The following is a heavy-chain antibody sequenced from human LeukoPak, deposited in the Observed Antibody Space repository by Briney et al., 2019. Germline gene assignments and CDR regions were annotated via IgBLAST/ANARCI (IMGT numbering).Heavy chain of an antibody. D-gene: IGHD3-22*01. CDR2: TYYKSKWFH. CDR1: GDSVSSQNVA. V-gene: IGHV6-1*01. CDR3: ARGATYYSDSSGYLGPFYFDF. J-gene: IGHJ4*02. Sequence: SQTLSPTCAISGDSVSSQNVAWNWIRQSPSRGLEWLGRTYYKSKWFHDYAVSLRGRTTVNADTSKNQFSLELNSVTPEDTAVYYCARGATYYSDSSGYLGPFYFDFWGQGTLVTVS.